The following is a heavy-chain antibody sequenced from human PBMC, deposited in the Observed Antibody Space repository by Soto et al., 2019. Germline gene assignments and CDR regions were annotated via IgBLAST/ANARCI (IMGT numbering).Heavy chain of an antibody. V-gene: IGHV4-59*08. CDR1: GGSISSYY. D-gene: IGHD3-10*01. CDR3: ARQIVIFYCYYYYCYGNDV. CDR2: IYYSGST. Sequence: SETLSITCTVSGGSISSYYWSWIRQPPGKGLEWIGYIYYSGSTNYNPSLKSRVTISVDTSKNQFSLKLSSVTAADTAVYYCARQIVIFYCYYYYCYGNDVSARRTTVTVS. J-gene: IGHJ6*02.